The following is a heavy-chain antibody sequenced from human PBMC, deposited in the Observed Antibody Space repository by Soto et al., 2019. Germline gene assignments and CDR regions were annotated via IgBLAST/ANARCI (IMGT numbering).Heavy chain of an antibody. D-gene: IGHD1-1*01. V-gene: IGHV3-9*01. CDR1: GFDFEYYA. Sequence: QLVESGGGLVQPGRSLRLSCAASGFDFEYYAMHWVRLVPGKGLEWKAGISWTSDDIAYADSVKGRFIVSRDNAKKSIHEQMNRLRRKDTAVYYCVKIKQATLEKALYFNGWCRGTLSTVSS. CDR2: ISWTSDDI. CDR3: VKIKQATLEKALYFNG. J-gene: IGHJ2*01.